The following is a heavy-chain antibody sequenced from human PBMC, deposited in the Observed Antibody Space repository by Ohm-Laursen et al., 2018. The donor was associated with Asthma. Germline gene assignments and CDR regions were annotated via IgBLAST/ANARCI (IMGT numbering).Heavy chain of an antibody. Sequence: GSSVKVSCKASGFTFTSSAVQWVRQARGQRLEWIGWIVVGSGNTNYAQKFQERVTITRDISTSTAYMELSSLRSEDTAVYYCAADHLATRGSSSGYYYYGMDVWGQGTTVTVSS. D-gene: IGHD3-10*01. J-gene: IGHJ6*02. V-gene: IGHV1-58*01. CDR2: IVVGSGNT. CDR1: GFTFTSSA. CDR3: AADHLATRGSSSGYYYYGMDV.